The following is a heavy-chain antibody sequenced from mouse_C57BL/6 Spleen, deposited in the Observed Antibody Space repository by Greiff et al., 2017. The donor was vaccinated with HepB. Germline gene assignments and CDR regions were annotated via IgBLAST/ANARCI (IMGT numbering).Heavy chain of an antibody. Sequence: EVQLVESGGGLVKPGGSLKLSCAASGFTFSDYYMYWVRQTPEKRLEWVAYISNGGGSTYYPDTVKGRFTISRDNAKNTLYLQMSRLKSEDTAMYYCARPLYAMDYWGQGTSVTVSS. J-gene: IGHJ4*01. V-gene: IGHV5-12*01. CDR3: ARPLYAMDY. CDR1: GFTFSDYY. CDR2: ISNGGGST.